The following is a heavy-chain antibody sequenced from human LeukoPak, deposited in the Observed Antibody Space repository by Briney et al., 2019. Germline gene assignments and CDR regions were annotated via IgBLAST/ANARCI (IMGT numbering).Heavy chain of an antibody. CDR3: AREGCSSTSCYMGDYWFDP. J-gene: IGHJ5*02. V-gene: IGHV1-8*03. CDR1: GYTFTSYD. CDR2: MNPNSGNT. Sequence: ASVKVSCKASGYTFTSYDINWVRQAPGQGLEWMGWMNPNSGNTGYAQKFQGRVTITRNTSISTAYMELSSLRSEDTAVYYCAREGCSSTSCYMGDYWFDPWGQGTLVTVSS. D-gene: IGHD2-2*02.